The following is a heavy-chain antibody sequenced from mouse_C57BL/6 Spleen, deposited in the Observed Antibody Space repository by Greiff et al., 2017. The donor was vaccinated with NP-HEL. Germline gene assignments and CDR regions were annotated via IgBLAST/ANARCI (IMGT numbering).Heavy chain of an antibody. D-gene: IGHD1-1*01. CDR1: GYSITSGYY. CDR3: ARDLTTVVDSWFAY. J-gene: IGHJ3*01. CDR2: ISYDGSN. Sequence: EVQLQESGPGLVKPSQSLSLTCSVTGYSITSGYYWNWIRQFPGNKLEWMGYISYDGSNNYNPSLKNRISITRDTSKNQFFLKLNSVTTEDTATYYCARDLTTVVDSWFAYWGQGTLVTVSA. V-gene: IGHV3-6*01.